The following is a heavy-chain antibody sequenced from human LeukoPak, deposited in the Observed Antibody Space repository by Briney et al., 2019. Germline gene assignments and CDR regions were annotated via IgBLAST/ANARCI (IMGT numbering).Heavy chain of an antibody. CDR1: GGSISSGGYS. CDR3: ARVGYYDSSGYPWGGYFDY. CDR2: IYHSGST. V-gene: IGHV4-30-2*01. J-gene: IGHJ4*02. D-gene: IGHD3-22*01. Sequence: KPSETLSLTCAVSGGSISSGGYSWSWIRQPPGKGLEWIGYIYHSGSTYYNPSLKSRVTISVDRSKNQFSLKLSSVTAADTAVYYCARVGYYDSSGYPWGGYFDYWGQGTLVTVSS.